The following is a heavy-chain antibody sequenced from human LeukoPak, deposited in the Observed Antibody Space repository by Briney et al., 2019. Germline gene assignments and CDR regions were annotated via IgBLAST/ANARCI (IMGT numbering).Heavy chain of an antibody. J-gene: IGHJ4*02. D-gene: IGHD2-21*01. Sequence: PAETLSLTCTVSGVSISSSGYYWGWIRQPPGKGLEWIGSIYDSGSTYYDPSLKSRVTISVDTSKNQFSLKLGSVTAADTAVYYCPGGEPPHAYWGQGTLVPVSS. CDR1: GVSISSSGYY. CDR2: IYDSGST. CDR3: PGGEPPHAY. V-gene: IGHV4-39*01.